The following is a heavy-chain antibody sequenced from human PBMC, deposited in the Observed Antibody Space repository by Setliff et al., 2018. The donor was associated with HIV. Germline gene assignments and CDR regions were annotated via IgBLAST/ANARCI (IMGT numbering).Heavy chain of an antibody. D-gene: IGHD3-16*02. V-gene: IGHV3-30*02. Sequence: PGGSLRLSCAASGFTFSSYGIHWVRQAPGKGLEWVAFIRYTGNDKSYADSVKGRFTISRDNSKNTVYLQMNSLMREDAGMYYCYYYRDTSGYHFDHWGQGTLVTVSS. CDR1: GFTFSSYG. CDR3: YYYRDTSGYHFDH. J-gene: IGHJ4*02. CDR2: IRYTGNDK.